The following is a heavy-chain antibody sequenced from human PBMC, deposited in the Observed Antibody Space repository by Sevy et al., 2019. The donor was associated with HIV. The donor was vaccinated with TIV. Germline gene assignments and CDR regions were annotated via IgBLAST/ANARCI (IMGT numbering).Heavy chain of an antibody. CDR3: ARDGGYSIKWYPLY. J-gene: IGHJ4*01. V-gene: IGHV3-30-3*01. Sequence: GGSLRLSCAASGFAFSSHAMHWVRQAPGKGLEWVAVISDEGTETFYAASVEGRFTIYRDNSENMLSLQINSLGPEDKAVYFCARDGGYSIKWYPLYWGHGTLVTVSS. D-gene: IGHD6-13*01. CDR1: GFAFSSHA. CDR2: ISDEGTET.